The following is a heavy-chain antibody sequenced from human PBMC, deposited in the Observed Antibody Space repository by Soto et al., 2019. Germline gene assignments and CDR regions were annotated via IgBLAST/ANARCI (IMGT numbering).Heavy chain of an antibody. V-gene: IGHV3-15*01. CDR1: GFTFSNAW. CDR2: IKSKTDGGTT. Sequence: PGGSLRLSCAASGFTFSNAWMSWVRQAPGKGLEWVGRIKSKTDGGTTDYAAPVKGRFTISRDDSKSTLYLQMNSLKTEDTAVYYCTTDQGSFYYYGSGSYSDYWGQGTLVTSSS. J-gene: IGHJ4*01. D-gene: IGHD3-10*01. CDR3: TTDQGSFYYYGSGSYSDY.